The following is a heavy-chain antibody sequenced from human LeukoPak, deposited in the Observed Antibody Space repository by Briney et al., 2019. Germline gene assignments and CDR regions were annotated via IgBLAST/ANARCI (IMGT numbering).Heavy chain of an antibody. V-gene: IGHV3-7*01. J-gene: IGHJ4*02. D-gene: IGHD3-9*01. CDR1: GFTFSRYW. Sequence: GGCLRLSCAASGFTFSRYWMSWVRQAPGKGLEWVANIKQDGSERYYVDSVKGRFTISRDNAKNSLYLQMNSLRAEDTAVYYCASENYDILTGYYTHFDYWGQGTLVTVSS. CDR3: ASENYDILTGYYTHFDY. CDR2: IKQDGSER.